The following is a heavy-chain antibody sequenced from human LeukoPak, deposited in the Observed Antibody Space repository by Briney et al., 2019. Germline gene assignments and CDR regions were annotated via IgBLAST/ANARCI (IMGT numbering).Heavy chain of an antibody. V-gene: IGHV3-21*01. CDR2: ISSSSTYI. CDR3: AGDESNTWSTLEY. J-gene: IGHJ4*02. D-gene: IGHD6-13*01. CDR1: GFTFSSYW. Sequence: GGSLRLSCAASGFTFSSYWMHWVRQAPGKGLEWVSSISSSSTYIYYADSVKGRFTISRDNAKNSLYLQMNSLRAEDTAVYYCAGDESNTWSTLEYWGQGTLVAVSS.